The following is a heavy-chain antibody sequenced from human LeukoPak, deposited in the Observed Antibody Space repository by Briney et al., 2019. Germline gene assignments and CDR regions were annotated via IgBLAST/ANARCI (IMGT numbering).Heavy chain of an antibody. CDR1: GFTVSSNY. V-gene: IGHV3-66*02. Sequence: GGSLRLSCAASGFTVSSNYMSWVRQAPGKGLEWVSVIYSGGSTYYADSVKGRFTISRDNSKNTLYLQMNSLRAEDTAVYYCAREEAYYYGSGSFDYWGQGTLVTVSS. D-gene: IGHD3-10*01. CDR2: IYSGGST. J-gene: IGHJ4*02. CDR3: AREEAYYYGSGSFDY.